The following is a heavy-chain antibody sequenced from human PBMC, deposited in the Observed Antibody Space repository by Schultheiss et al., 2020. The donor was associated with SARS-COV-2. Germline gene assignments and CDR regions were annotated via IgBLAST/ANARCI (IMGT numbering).Heavy chain of an antibody. CDR1: GFTFSNYA. J-gene: IGHJ4*02. Sequence: GGSLRLSCEASGFTFSNYAMTWVRQAPGKGLEWVSAISGSGGSTYYADSVKGRFTISRDNSRNTVYLQMNSLRAEDTAVYFCAKENPPSGSYPSYFDYWGQGTLVTVSS. CDR2: ISGSGGST. CDR3: AKENPPSGSYPSYFDY. V-gene: IGHV3-23*01. D-gene: IGHD1-26*01.